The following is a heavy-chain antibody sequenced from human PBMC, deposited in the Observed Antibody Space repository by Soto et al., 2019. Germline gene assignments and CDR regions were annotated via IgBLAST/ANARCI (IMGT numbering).Heavy chain of an antibody. Sequence: GASVKVSCKASGYTFTSYYMHWVRQAPGQGLEWMGIINPSGGSTSYAQKFQGRVTMTRDTSTSTVYMEVSSLRSEDTAVYYCARDRVVCSGDSCYHYYFGMDVWGQGTTVTVSS. CDR2: INPSGGST. D-gene: IGHD2-15*01. CDR1: GYTFTSYY. CDR3: ARDRVVCSGDSCYHYYFGMDV. V-gene: IGHV1-46*01. J-gene: IGHJ6*02.